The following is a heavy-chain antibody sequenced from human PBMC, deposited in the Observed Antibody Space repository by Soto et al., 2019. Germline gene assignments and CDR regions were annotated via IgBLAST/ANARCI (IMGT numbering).Heavy chain of an antibody. CDR3: VRDSGNGWKDY. Sequence: QVQLQESGPGLVKPSGTLSLTCAVSGGSISSTNWWNWVRQPPGKGLEWIGEIDHSGSTNYNPSLKSRVTTSVDKPKHPFSLKLSSVTAADTAVYYCVRDSGNGWKDYWGQGTLVTVSS. D-gene: IGHD6-19*01. V-gene: IGHV4-4*02. CDR2: IDHSGST. J-gene: IGHJ4*02. CDR1: GGSISSTNW.